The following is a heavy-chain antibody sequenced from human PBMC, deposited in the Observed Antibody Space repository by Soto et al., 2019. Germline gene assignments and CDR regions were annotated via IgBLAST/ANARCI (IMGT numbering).Heavy chain of an antibody. CDR3: PQSATVIDFDY. J-gene: IGHJ4*02. CDR1: GFTFSNAW. V-gene: IGHV3-15*01. CDR2: IKSKTDGGTT. Sequence: EVQLVESGGGLVKPGGSLRLSCAASGFTFSNAWMSWVRQAPGKGLEWVGRIKSKTDGGTTDYAAPVKGRFTISRDDSKNTLYLQMNSLKTEDTAVYYCPQSATVIDFDYWGQGTLVTVSS. D-gene: IGHD4-17*01.